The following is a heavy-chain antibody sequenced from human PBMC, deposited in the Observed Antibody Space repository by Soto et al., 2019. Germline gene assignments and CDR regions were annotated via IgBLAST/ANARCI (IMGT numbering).Heavy chain of an antibody. CDR2: ISGSGGST. CDR3: AKDRVVGATQDNDY. J-gene: IGHJ4*02. V-gene: IGHV3-23*01. CDR1: VFTFSIYA. Sequence: PWGALLVSCAASVFTFSIYAMSWVRQAPGKGLEWVSAISGSGGSTYYADSVKGRFTISRDNSKNTLYLQMNSLRAEDTAVYYCAKDRVVGATQDNDYWGQGTMVTVSS. D-gene: IGHD1-26*01.